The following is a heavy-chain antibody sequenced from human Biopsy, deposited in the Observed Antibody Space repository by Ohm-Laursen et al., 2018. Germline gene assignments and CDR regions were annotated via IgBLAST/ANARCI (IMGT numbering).Heavy chain of an antibody. CDR1: GGSIISYY. V-gene: IGHV4-59*01. D-gene: IGHD3-3*01. CDR3: ARTPRDSFWSGSYKRGLWFDP. Sequence: GTLSLTCSVSGGSIISYYWTWIRQPPGKGLEWIGHVYNGGITDYNPSLKSRVTISRDTSKNQFSLQVNSVTAADTAVYYCARTPRDSFWSGSYKRGLWFDPWGQGTLVIVSS. CDR2: VYNGGIT. J-gene: IGHJ5*02.